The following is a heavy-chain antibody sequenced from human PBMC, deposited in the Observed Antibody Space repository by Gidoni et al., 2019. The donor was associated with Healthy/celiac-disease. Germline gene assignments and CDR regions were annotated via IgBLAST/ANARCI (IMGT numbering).Heavy chain of an antibody. CDR3: DRSSWYPPPFDY. Sequence: EVQLVESGEGLVQPGGSLRLSCAASGFTFSSYAMHWVRQAPGKGLEYVSAISSNGGSTYYADSVKGRFTISRDNSKNTLYLQMGSLRAEDMAVYYSDRSSWYPPPFDYWGQGTLVTVSS. D-gene: IGHD6-13*01. J-gene: IGHJ4*02. CDR2: ISSNGGST. V-gene: IGHV3-64*02. CDR1: GFTFSSYA.